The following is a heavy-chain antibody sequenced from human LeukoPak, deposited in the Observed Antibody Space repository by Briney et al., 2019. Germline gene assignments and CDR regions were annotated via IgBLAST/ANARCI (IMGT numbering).Heavy chain of an antibody. D-gene: IGHD2-2*01. CDR2: MTSDGRT. CDR3: ANVGVAAASPPFYSDV. V-gene: IGHV3-23*01. Sequence: PGGSLRLSCAASGFTFSNYAMVWVRQAPGKGLDWVSAMTSDGRTFYADSVRGRVTISRDNSKNTLYLQMNSLGAEDTAEYFCANVGVAAASPPFYSDVWGKGTTVTVSS. J-gene: IGHJ6*04. CDR1: GFTFSNYA.